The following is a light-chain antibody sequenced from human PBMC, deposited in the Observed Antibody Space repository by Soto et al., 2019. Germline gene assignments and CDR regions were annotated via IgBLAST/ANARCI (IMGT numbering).Light chain of an antibody. CDR3: SSYAGSINPYV. CDR2: DVN. Sequence: QSALTQPASVSGSPGQSITISCTGTNSDVGSYNRVSWYQQPPGTAPKLMIFDVNNRPSGVSYRFSGSKSGNTAYLTISGLQAEDEADYYCSSYAGSINPYVFGTGTKLTVL. J-gene: IGLJ1*01. V-gene: IGLV2-14*01. CDR1: NSDVGSYNR.